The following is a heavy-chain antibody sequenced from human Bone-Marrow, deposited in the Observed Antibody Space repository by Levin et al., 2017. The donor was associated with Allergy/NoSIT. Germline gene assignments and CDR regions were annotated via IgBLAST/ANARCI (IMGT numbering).Heavy chain of an antibody. J-gene: IGHJ4*02. CDR3: ARKTDSGGSGGF. D-gene: IGHD3-22*01. V-gene: IGHV3-53*01. Sequence: PGGSLRLSCAASGFTVSKNFMYWVRQAPGEGLEWVSLIYSGGATYYADSVKGRFTISRDNSKNMLYLQMNSLRAEDTAMYYCARKTDSGGSGGFWGQGTLVTVSS. CDR1: GFTVSKNF. CDR2: IYSGGAT.